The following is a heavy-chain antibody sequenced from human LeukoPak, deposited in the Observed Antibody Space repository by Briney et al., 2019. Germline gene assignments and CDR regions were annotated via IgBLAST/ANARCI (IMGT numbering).Heavy chain of an antibody. V-gene: IGHV4-61*01. J-gene: IGHJ4*02. CDR3: ACSITAAGFDW. D-gene: IGHD6-13*01. Sequence: PSETLSLTCTVSGGSIRSSTYYWSWIRQPPGRGLEWIGYIYHTGSTNYNPSLTSRVAISIDTSKTQFSLKVTSVTATDTAVYYCACSITAAGFDWWGQGTLVTVSS. CDR1: GGSIRSSTYY. CDR2: IYHTGST.